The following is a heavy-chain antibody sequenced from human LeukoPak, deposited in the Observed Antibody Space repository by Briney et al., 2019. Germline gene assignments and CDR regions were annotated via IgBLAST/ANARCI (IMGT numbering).Heavy chain of an antibody. J-gene: IGHJ3*02. CDR1: GFTVSSNY. CDR3: AREARPYDAFDI. V-gene: IGHV3-66*01. Sequence: GGSLRLSCAASGFTVSSNYMSWVRQAPGKGLEWVSVIYSGGSTYYADSVKGRFTISRDNSKNTLYLQMNSLRAEDTAVYYCAREARPYDAFDIWGQGTMVTVSS. CDR2: IYSGGST.